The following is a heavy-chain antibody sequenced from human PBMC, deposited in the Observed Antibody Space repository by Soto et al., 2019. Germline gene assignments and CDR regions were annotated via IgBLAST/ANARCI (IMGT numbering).Heavy chain of an antibody. CDR3: ARQLVGATPVDY. CDR1: GGSISSSSYY. J-gene: IGHJ4*02. Sequence: QLQLQESGPGLVKPSETLSLTCTVSGGSISSSSYYWGWIRQPPGKGLEWIGSIYYSGSTYYNPSLKSRVTISVDTSKNQFSLKLSSVTAADTAVYYCARQLVGATPVDYWGQGTLVTVSS. CDR2: IYYSGST. V-gene: IGHV4-39*01. D-gene: IGHD1-26*01.